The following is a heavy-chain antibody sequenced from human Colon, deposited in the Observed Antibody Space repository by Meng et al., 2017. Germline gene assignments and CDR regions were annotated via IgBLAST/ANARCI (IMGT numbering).Heavy chain of an antibody. J-gene: IGHJ4*02. D-gene: IGHD1-26*01. V-gene: IGHV1-2*06. Sequence: QVRLVQSGAGVKVPGASVKVSCKASGYTFTDNTVHWVRQAPGQGLEWMGRIDPNSGGTNYAQKFQGRVTMTRDTSITTAYMELSRLRSDDTAVYYCARVLFSGSYPSGYWGQGTLVTVSS. CDR3: ARVLFSGSYPSGY. CDR1: GYTFTDNT. CDR2: IDPNSGGT.